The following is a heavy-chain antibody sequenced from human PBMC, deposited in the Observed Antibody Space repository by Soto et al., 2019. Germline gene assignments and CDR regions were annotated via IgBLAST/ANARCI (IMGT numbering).Heavy chain of an antibody. V-gene: IGHV3-9*01. CDR3: AREGGDSSSWYFDY. CDR1: GFTFNDFA. CDR2: IDWNGANI. D-gene: IGHD6-13*01. Sequence: GGSLRLSCAASGFTFNDFAMHWVRQAPGKGLEWVASIDWNGANIAYAASVEGRFTISRDNVKNQFSLQLNSVTPEDTAVYYCAREGGDSSSWYFDYWGQGTLVTVSS. J-gene: IGHJ4*02.